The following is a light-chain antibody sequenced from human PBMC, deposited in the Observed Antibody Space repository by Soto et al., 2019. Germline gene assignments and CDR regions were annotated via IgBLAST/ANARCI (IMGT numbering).Light chain of an antibody. CDR1: SSDVGVYNS. CDR3: SSYTGSSTLYV. J-gene: IGLJ1*01. Sequence: QSALTQPASVSGSPGQTITISCTGTSSDVGVYNSVSWYQQHPGKAPKLRMYEVSDRPSGVSNRFSGSKSGNTASLPISGLQAEDEADYYCSSYTGSSTLYVFGTGTKLTVL. CDR2: EVS. V-gene: IGLV2-14*01.